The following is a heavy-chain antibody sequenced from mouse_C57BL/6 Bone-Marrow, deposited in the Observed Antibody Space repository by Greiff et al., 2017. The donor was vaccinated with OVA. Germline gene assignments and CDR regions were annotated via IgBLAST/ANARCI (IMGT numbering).Heavy chain of an antibody. Sequence: EVKLVESGGGLVQPGGSMKLSCVASGFTFSNYWMNWVRQSPEKGLEWVAQIRLKSDNYATHYAESVKGRFTISRDDSKSSVYLQMNNLRAEDTGIYYCTGTTVVETPFAYWGQGTLVTVSA. D-gene: IGHD1-1*01. CDR1: GFTFSNYW. V-gene: IGHV6-3*01. J-gene: IGHJ3*01. CDR2: IRLKSDNYAT. CDR3: TGTTVVETPFAY.